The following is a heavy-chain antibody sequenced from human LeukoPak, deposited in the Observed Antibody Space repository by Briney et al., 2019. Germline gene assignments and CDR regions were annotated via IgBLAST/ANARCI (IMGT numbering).Heavy chain of an antibody. J-gene: IGHJ6*02. Sequence: GGSLRLSCAASGFTFSSAWMNWVRQAPGKGLEWVGRIKSKTDGGTTDYAAPVKGRFTISRDDSKNTLYLQMNSLKTEDTAVYYCTTDTEWLAYYYYYGMDVWGQGTTVTVSS. CDR2: IKSKTDGGTT. CDR3: TTDTEWLAYYYYYGMDV. D-gene: IGHD3-3*01. V-gene: IGHV3-15*07. CDR1: GFTFSSAW.